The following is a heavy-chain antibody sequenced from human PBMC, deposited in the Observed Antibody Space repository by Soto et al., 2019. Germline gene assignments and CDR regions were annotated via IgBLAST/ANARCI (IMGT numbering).Heavy chain of an antibody. CDR2: ISSSSSTI. CDR1: GFTFSSYS. D-gene: IGHD2-8*01. J-gene: IGHJ6*03. V-gene: IGHV3-48*01. CDR3: ARGPVDTRLMGYYMDV. Sequence: GGSLRLSCAASGFTFSSYSMNWVRQAPGKGLEWVSYISSSSSTIYYADSVKGRFTISRDNAKNSLYLQMNSLRAEDTAVYYCARGPVDTRLMGYYMDVWGKGTTVTVSS.